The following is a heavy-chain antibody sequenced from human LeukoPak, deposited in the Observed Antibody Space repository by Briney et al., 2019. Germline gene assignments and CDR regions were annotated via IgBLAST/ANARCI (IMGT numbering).Heavy chain of an antibody. J-gene: IGHJ4*02. D-gene: IGHD1-26*01. CDR3: VRQSYRGSDNYYFDY. CDR1: GFMFSTYA. CDR2: IFNSGGTT. Sequence: PGGSLRLSCATSGFMFSTYAMSWVRQAPGKGLEWVSIIFNSGGTTYYADSVRGRVTVSTDNSQNTLYLQMKTLRAPDTAVYYCVRQSYRGSDNYYFDYWGQGTLVAVSS. V-gene: IGHV3-23*01.